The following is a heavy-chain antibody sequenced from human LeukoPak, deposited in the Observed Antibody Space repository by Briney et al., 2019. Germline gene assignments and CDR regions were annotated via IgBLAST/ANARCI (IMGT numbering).Heavy chain of an antibody. CDR3: ARRGGYYYVWAFDI. D-gene: IGHD3-22*01. Sequence: PSETLSLTCIVSGGSISPYFWSWIRQPPGKGLEWIGHIYYSGSSNYNPSLKSRVTISVDTSKNQFSLKLSSVTAADTAVYYCARRGGYYYVWAFDIWGQGTMVTVSS. CDR2: IYYSGSS. V-gene: IGHV4-59*08. J-gene: IGHJ3*02. CDR1: GGSISPYF.